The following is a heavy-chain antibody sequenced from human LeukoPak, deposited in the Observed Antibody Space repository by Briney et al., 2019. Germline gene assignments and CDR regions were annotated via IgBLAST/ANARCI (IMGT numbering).Heavy chain of an antibody. V-gene: IGHV3-74*01. CDR2: IDSEGSST. D-gene: IGHD3-3*01. Sequence: PGGSRRLSCAASGFTFSDYWMHWVRQAPGKGLVWVSRIDSEGSSTSNADSVKGRFTISRDNAKNTVYLQMNSLRAEDTAVYYCARGFTIFGVVNDAFDIWGQGTMVTVSS. J-gene: IGHJ3*02. CDR1: GFTFSDYW. CDR3: ARGFTIFGVVNDAFDI.